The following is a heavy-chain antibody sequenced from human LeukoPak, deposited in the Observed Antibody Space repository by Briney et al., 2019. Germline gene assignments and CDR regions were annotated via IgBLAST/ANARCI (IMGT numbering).Heavy chain of an antibody. CDR1: GFTFSSYA. CDR3: AKDTPSSSIAVTQFDY. D-gene: IGHD6-19*01. Sequence: TGGSLRLSCAASGFTFSSYAMSWVRQAPGKGLEWVSAISGSGGSTYYADSVKGRFTISRDNSKNTLYLQMNSLRAEDTAVYYYAKDTPSSSIAVTQFDYWGQGTLVTVSS. J-gene: IGHJ4*02. CDR2: ISGSGGST. V-gene: IGHV3-23*01.